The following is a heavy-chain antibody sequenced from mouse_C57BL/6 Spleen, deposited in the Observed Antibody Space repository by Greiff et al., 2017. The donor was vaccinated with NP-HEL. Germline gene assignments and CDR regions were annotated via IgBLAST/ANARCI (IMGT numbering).Heavy chain of an antibody. CDR3: ARSLWPLDY. V-gene: IGHV1-82*01. CDR1: GYAFRRSW. CDR2: IYPGDGDT. Sequence: QVQLQQSGPELVQPGASVKISCKASGYAFRRSWLNWVQQRPGKGLEWIGRIYPGDGDTNSNGKFKGKATLTADKASSTAYMQLSSLTSEDSAVYFCARSLWPLDYWGQGTTLTVSS. J-gene: IGHJ2*01. D-gene: IGHD1-1*02.